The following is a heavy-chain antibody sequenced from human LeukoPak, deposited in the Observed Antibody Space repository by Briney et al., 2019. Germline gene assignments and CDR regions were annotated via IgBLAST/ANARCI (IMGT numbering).Heavy chain of an antibody. D-gene: IGHD3-22*01. CDR1: GFPFSSYS. CDR3: ARVEGRYDSSGYYLPYFDY. J-gene: IGHJ4*02. CDR2: IKQDGSEK. V-gene: IGHV3-7*03. Sequence: GSLRLSCAASGFPFSSYSMTWVRQAPGKGLEWVANIKQDGSEKYYVDSVKGRFTISRDNAKNSLYLQMNSLRAEDTAVYYCARVEGRYDSSGYYLPYFDYWGQGTLVTVSS.